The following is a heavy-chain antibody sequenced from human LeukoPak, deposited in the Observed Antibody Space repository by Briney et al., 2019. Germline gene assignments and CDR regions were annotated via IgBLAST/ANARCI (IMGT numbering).Heavy chain of an antibody. Sequence: PSGTLSLTCAVSGGSISSSNWWSWVRQPPGKGLEWIGEINHSGSTNYNPSLKSRVTISVDTSKNQFSLKLSSVTAADTAVYYCARGYYVLRFLSLDPWGQGTLVTVSS. CDR2: INHSGST. CDR1: GGSISSSNW. V-gene: IGHV4-4*02. D-gene: IGHD3-3*01. J-gene: IGHJ5*02. CDR3: ARGYYVLRFLSLDP.